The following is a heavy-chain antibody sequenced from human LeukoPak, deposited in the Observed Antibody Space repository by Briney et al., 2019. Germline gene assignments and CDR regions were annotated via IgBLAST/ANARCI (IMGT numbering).Heavy chain of an antibody. V-gene: IGHV1-18*01. D-gene: IGHD3-22*01. Sequence: ASVKVSCKASGYTFTSYGISWVRQARGQGLEWMGWISAYNGNTNYAQKLQGRVTMTTDTSTSTAYMELRSLRSDDTAVYYCARVLWYYYDSSGSGRNAFDIWGQGTMGTVSS. CDR1: GYTFTSYG. CDR2: ISAYNGNT. J-gene: IGHJ3*02. CDR3: ARVLWYYYDSSGSGRNAFDI.